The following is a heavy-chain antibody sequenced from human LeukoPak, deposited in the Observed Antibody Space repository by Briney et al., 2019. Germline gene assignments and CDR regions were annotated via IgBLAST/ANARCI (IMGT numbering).Heavy chain of an antibody. Sequence: SETLSLTCAVYGGSFSGYYSRWLRQPPGKALEWLGEINHSASTNYNPSLKSRVTIAVDTSKNQFALKLSAVTAADTAVYYCASSWYYYYYYGMDVWGQGTTVTVSS. CDR3: ASSWYYYYYYGMDV. J-gene: IGHJ6*02. CDR2: INHSAST. D-gene: IGHD6-13*01. CDR1: GGSFSGYY. V-gene: IGHV4-34*01.